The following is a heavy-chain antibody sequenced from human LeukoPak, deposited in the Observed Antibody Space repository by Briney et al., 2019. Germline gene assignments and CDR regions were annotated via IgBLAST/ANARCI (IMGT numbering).Heavy chain of an antibody. D-gene: IGHD2-15*01. CDR1: GGSISSYY. CDR3: VRGLTGVVGAADV. V-gene: IGHV4-4*07. J-gene: IGHJ6*04. CDR2: IYTSGST. Sequence: SETLSLTWTVAGGSISSYYWSWIRQPAGKGLEWIGRIYTSGSTNYNPSLKSRVTMSVDTSKNQSSLKLSSVTAADTAVYYCVRGLTGVVGAADVWGKGTTVTVSS.